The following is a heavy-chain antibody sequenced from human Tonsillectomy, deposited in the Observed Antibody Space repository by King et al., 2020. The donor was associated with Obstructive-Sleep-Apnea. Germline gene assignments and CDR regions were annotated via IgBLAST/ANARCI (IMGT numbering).Heavy chain of an antibody. Sequence: VQLVESGGGVVQPGRSLRLSCAASGCTFNTYGMHWVRQAPGKGLEWVAFISFDSAKKTYADSVKGRFSVSRDNSKNTMFLQMDSLRAEDTAMYYCARDVLDSSGWEHRTYWGQGTLVTVSS. CDR2: ISFDSAKK. V-gene: IGHV3-33*01. D-gene: IGHD3-22*01. CDR1: GCTFNTYG. J-gene: IGHJ4*02. CDR3: ARDVLDSSGWEHRTY.